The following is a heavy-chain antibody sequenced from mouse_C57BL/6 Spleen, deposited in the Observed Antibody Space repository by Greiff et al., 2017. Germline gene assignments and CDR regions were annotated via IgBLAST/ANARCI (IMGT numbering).Heavy chain of an antibody. CDR2: INPNNGGT. V-gene: IGHV1-26*01. Sequence: EVQLQQSGPELVKPGASVKISCKASGYTFTDYYMNWVKQSHGKSLEWIGDINPNNGGTSYNQEFKGKATLTVDKSSSTAYMELRSLTSEDSAVYYCARSEGYYGSSFDYWGQGTTLTVSS. J-gene: IGHJ2*01. D-gene: IGHD1-1*01. CDR1: GYTFTDYY. CDR3: ARSEGYYGSSFDY.